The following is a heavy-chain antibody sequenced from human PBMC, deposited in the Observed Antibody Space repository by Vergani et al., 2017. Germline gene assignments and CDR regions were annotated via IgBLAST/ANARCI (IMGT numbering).Heavy chain of an antibody. Sequence: QLQLQESGPGLVRPSETLSLSCTVSGGSIDNTNYYWDWIRQPPGKGLEWIGSIYYSGSTYYNPSLKSRVTISVDTSKNQFSLKLSSVTAADTAVYYCAYCGGDCYSGFYFYYMDVWGEGTTVTVSS. V-gene: IGHV4-39*01. CDR3: AYCGGDCYSGFYFYYMDV. D-gene: IGHD2-21*01. CDR2: IYYSGST. CDR1: GGSIDNTNYY. J-gene: IGHJ6*03.